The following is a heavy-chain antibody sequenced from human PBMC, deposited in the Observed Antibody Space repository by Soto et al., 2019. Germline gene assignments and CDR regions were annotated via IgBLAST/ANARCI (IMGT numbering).Heavy chain of an antibody. J-gene: IGHJ4*02. CDR2: ISAYNGNT. Sequence: ASVKVSCKAAGYTFTSYGISWVRQAPGQGLEWMGWISAYNGNTNYAQKLQGRVTMTTDTSTSTAYMELRSLRSDDTAMYYCARDAAVPGKTDRFDYWGPGTLVAVSS. CDR1: GYTFTSYG. D-gene: IGHD6-19*01. V-gene: IGHV1-18*04. CDR3: ARDAAVPGKTDRFDY.